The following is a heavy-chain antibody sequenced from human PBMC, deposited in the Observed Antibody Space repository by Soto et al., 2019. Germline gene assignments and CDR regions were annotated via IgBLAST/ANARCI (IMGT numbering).Heavy chain of an antibody. CDR1: GGSISSGDYY. J-gene: IGHJ5*02. CDR3: ARVGHINWFDP. V-gene: IGHV4-30-4*01. Sequence: QVQLQESGPGLVKPSQTLSLTCTVSGGSISSGDYYWTWIRQPPGKGLVWIGYIYYSGSTYYNPSPKSRVTISVDTSKNQFSLKLSSVTAGDTAVYYCARVGHINWFDPWGQGTLVTVSS. D-gene: IGHD2-21*01. CDR2: IYYSGST.